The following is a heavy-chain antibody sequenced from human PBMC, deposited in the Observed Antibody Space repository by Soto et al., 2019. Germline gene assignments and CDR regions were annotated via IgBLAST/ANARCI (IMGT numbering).Heavy chain of an antibody. D-gene: IGHD3-10*01. CDR2: TIPILSMS. CDR3: ATNYGSGSAHFDN. Sequence: QMVQSGAEVKKPGSSVKVSCTASGDTFSRSTLSWARQAPGQGLEWMGRTIPILSMSDYAQKFQGRVSITADKSTSTVYMELSRLRSEDTAVYYCATNYGSGSAHFDNWGQGTLVTVSS. V-gene: IGHV1-69*02. CDR1: GDTFSRST. J-gene: IGHJ4*02.